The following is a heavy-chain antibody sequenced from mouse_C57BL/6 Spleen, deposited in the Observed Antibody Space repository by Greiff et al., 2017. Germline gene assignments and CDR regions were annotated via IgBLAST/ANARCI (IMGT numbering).Heavy chain of an antibody. D-gene: IGHD1-1*01. Sequence: VQLQQSGPGLVKPSQSLSLTCSVTGYSITSGYYWNWIRQFPGNKLEWMGYISYDGSNNYNPSLKNRISITRDTSKNQFFLKLNSVTTEDTATYYCARGLYYYGSSYPYFDYWGQGTTLTVSS. V-gene: IGHV3-6*01. CDR3: ARGLYYYGSSYPYFDY. CDR2: ISYDGSN. J-gene: IGHJ2*01. CDR1: GYSITSGYY.